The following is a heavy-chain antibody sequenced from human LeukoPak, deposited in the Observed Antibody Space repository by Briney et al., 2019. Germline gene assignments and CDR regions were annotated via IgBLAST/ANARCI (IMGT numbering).Heavy chain of an antibody. J-gene: IGHJ4*02. CDR3: AKGNTPYCSSTSCTFDY. CDR2: ISGSGGST. D-gene: IGHD2-2*01. V-gene: IGHV3-23*01. Sequence: GGSLRLSCAASGFTFSSYAMSWVRQAPGKGLEWASAISGSGGSTYYADSVKGRFTISRDNSKNTLYLQMNSLRAEDTAVYYCAKGNTPYCSSTSCTFDYWGQGTLVTVSS. CDR1: GFTFSSYA.